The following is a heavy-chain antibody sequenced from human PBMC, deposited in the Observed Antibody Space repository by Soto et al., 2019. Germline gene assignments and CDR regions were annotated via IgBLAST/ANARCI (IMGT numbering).Heavy chain of an antibody. CDR3: ARSRRGAYSSGWYSLSGYYNYGIDV. Sequence: PGESLKISCKGSGYTFTSYWVGWVRQMPGKGPEWMAIIYPADSDTRYNPSLQGHVTISADKSTSTAYLQWSSLQASDTAMYYCARSRRGAYSSGWYSLSGYYNYGIDVWGQGTKVTVSS. CDR1: GYTFTSYW. CDR2: IYPADSDT. V-gene: IGHV5-51*03. J-gene: IGHJ6*02. D-gene: IGHD6-19*01.